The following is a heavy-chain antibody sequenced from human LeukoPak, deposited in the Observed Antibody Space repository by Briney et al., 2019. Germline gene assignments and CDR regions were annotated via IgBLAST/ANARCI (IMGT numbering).Heavy chain of an antibody. D-gene: IGHD1-1*01. J-gene: IGHJ4*01. CDR3: VREKKGTITDFDY. CDR2: IKEDGSEK. CDR1: GFTFSSHW. V-gene: IGHV3-7*01. Sequence: GGSLILSCAASGFTFSSHWMSWVRQAPGKGLEWVANIKEDGSEKYYVDSMKGRFTISRDNAKNSLYLQINSLRAEDTAVYYCVREKKGTITDFDY.